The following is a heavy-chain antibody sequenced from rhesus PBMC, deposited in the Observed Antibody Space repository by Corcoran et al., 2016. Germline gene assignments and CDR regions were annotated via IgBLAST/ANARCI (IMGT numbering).Heavy chain of an antibody. CDR1: GGSISSSY. Sequence: QLQLQESGPGLVKPSETLSVTCAVSGGSISSSYWSWIRQAPGKGLEWIGYIYGSGSSTNYNQSLKSRVTLSVETSRKRLALKLSSVTAADTAVYYCASAGNWNYGGFDYWGQGVLVTVSS. CDR3: ASAGNWNYGGFDY. J-gene: IGHJ4*01. V-gene: IGHV4-169*02. CDR2: IYGSGSST. D-gene: IGHD1-26*01.